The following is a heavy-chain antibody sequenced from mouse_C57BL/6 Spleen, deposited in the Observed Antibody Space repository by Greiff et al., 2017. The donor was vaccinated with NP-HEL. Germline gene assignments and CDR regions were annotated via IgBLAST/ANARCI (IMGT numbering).Heavy chain of an antibody. CDR2: IHPNSGST. D-gene: IGHD2-4*01. CDR3: AREEDYDYVHFDY. Sequence: VQLQQPGAELVKPGASVKLSCKASGYTFTSYWMHWVKQRPGQGLEWIGMIHPNSGSTNYNEKFKSKATLTVDKSSSTAYMQLSSLTSEDSAVYYCAREEDYDYVHFDYWGQGTTLTVSS. CDR1: GYTFTSYW. J-gene: IGHJ2*01. V-gene: IGHV1-64*01.